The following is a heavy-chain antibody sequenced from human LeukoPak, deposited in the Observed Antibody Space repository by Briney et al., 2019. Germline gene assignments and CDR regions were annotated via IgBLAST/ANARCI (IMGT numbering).Heavy chain of an antibody. CDR3: ARVDTAMVKPFDY. CDR2: INPNSGGT. J-gene: IGHJ4*02. V-gene: IGHV1-2*06. Sequence: ALVKVSCKASGYTFTGYYMHWVRQAPGQGLEWMGRINPNSGGTNYAQKFHGRVTMTRDTSISTAYMELSRLRSDDTAVDYCARVDTAMVKPFDYWGQGTLVTVSS. D-gene: IGHD5-18*01. CDR1: GYTFTGYY.